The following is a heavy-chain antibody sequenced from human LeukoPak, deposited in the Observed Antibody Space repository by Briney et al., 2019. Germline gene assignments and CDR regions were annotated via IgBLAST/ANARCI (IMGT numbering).Heavy chain of an antibody. J-gene: IGHJ4*02. V-gene: IGHV4-30-4*01. D-gene: IGHD3-10*01. CDR2: IYYSGST. CDR3: AIAPGSGSYYNVPFDY. Sequence: SETLSLTCTVSGGSISSGDYYWSWIRQPPGKGLEWIGYIYYSGSTYYNPSLKSRVTISVDTSKNQFSLKLSSVTAADTAVYYCAIAPGSGSYYNVPFDYWGQGTLVTVSS. CDR1: GGSISSGDYY.